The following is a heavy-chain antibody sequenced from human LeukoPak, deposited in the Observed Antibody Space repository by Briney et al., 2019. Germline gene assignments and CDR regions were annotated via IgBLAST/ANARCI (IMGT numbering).Heavy chain of an antibody. CDR2: FEPEDGET. J-gene: IGHJ3*02. CDR1: GYTLTELS. CDR3: ATDLTTVTNGGAFDI. V-gene: IGHV1-24*01. D-gene: IGHD4-17*01. Sequence: ASVKVSCKVSGYTLTELSMHWVRQAPGKGLEWMGGFEPEDGETIYAQKFQGRVTMTEDTSTDTAYMELSSLRSEDTAVYYCATDLTTVTNGGAFDIWGQGTMVTVSS.